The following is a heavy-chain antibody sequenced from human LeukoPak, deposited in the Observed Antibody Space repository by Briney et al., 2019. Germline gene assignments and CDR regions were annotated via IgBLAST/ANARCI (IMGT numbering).Heavy chain of an antibody. D-gene: IGHD6-6*01. Sequence: GGSLRLSCAAPGFTFSSYDMHWVRQATGKGLEWVSAIGTAGDTYYPGSVKGRFTISRENAKNSLYLQMNSLRAGDTAVYYCARGIAARHSSYYGMDVWGQGTTVTVSS. CDR1: GFTFSSYD. CDR2: IGTAGDT. CDR3: ARGIAARHSSYYGMDV. J-gene: IGHJ6*02. V-gene: IGHV3-13*01.